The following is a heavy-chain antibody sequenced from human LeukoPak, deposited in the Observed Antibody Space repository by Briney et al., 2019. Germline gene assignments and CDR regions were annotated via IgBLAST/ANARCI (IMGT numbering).Heavy chain of an antibody. D-gene: IGHD5-12*01. CDR3: ARSRGYNGSDPFDY. CDR2: IWYDGTNQ. Sequence: GGSLRLSCVASVLPFSNYGFHWVRQAPGKGLEWVAVIWYDGTNQYYGDSVKGRFTISRDNSWNTLYLQMDSLRVEDTAVYFCARSRGYNGSDPFDYWGQGTLVTVSS. V-gene: IGHV3-33*01. J-gene: IGHJ4*02. CDR1: VLPFSNYG.